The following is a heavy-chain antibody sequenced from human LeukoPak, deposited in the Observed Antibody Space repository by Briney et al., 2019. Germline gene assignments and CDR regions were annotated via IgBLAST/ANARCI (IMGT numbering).Heavy chain of an antibody. CDR1: GASVISSNYC. D-gene: IGHD3-9*01. CDR2: MFYSGTT. CDR3: ARLDFDWLLTPDY. Sequence: SETLSLTCTVSGASVISSNYCWGWVRQPPGRGLEWIGSMFYSGTTYTNPSLKSRVTISVDTSKNQFSLNLSSVTAADTAVYYCARLDFDWLLTPDYWGQGTLVTVSS. V-gene: IGHV4-39*01. J-gene: IGHJ4*02.